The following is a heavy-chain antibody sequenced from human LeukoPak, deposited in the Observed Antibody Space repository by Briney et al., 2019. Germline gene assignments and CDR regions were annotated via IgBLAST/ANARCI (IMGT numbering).Heavy chain of an antibody. Sequence: GGSLRLSCAASGFTFSRYSMNWVRQAPGKGLEWVSSISSSSSYIYYADSVKGRFTISRDNAKNSLYLQMNSLRAEDTAVCYCARDAYRSYQLLPLDYWGQGTLVTVSS. J-gene: IGHJ4*02. CDR2: ISSSSSYI. D-gene: IGHD2-2*01. V-gene: IGHV3-21*01. CDR3: ARDAYRSYQLLPLDY. CDR1: GFTFSRYS.